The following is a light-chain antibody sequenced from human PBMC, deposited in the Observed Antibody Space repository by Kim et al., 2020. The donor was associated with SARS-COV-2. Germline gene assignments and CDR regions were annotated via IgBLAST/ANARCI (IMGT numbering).Light chain of an antibody. CDR2: LGS. CDR1: QSLLHSNGYNY. Sequence: ASISCRSSQSLLHSNGYNYLDWYLQKPAQSPQLLIYLGSNRASGVPDRFSGSGSGTDFTLKISRVEAEDVGIYYCMQALQTPLTFGGGTKVDIK. CDR3: MQALQTPLT. J-gene: IGKJ4*01. V-gene: IGKV2-28*01.